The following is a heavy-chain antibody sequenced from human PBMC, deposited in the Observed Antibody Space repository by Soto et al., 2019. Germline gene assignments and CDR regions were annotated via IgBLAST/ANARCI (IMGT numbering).Heavy chain of an antibody. Sequence: QVQLQESGPGLVRPSQTLSLTCTVSGDSISSADYYWSWIRQTPGKGLEWIGHIFYSGTTYYNPPLKSRLTISVDTSKNHFSLSLTSGTAADTAVYYCARDLWVAPELYYSVMDVWGKGTTVTVSS. J-gene: IGHJ6*04. CDR3: ARDLWVAPELYYSVMDV. V-gene: IGHV4-30-4*01. CDR2: IFYSGTT. CDR1: GDSISSADYY. D-gene: IGHD1-7*01.